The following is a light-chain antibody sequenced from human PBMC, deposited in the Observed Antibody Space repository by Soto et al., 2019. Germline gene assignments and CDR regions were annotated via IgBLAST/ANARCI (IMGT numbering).Light chain of an antibody. J-gene: IGLJ2*01. CDR3: QSYDNRLSASQVL. CDR2: GSI. V-gene: IGLV1-40*01. CDR1: SSNIAAGYD. Sequence: QAVVTQPPSVSGAPGQRGTISCTGSSSNIAAGYDAQWYHQLPGTDPKLIIYGSINRPSGVPGRFSGSKSGTSASLAITGLQAQDEGDYYCQSYDNRLSASQVLFGGGPKLTAL.